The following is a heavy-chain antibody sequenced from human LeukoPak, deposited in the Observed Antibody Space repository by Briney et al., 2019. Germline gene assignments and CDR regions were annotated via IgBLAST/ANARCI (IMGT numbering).Heavy chain of an antibody. D-gene: IGHD1-1*01. CDR3: TRGDWNDDN. Sequence: GRSLRLSCSASGFTFGDYAMTWVRQAPGKGLEWLGMIRTKAHGGTTEYAASVKGRFTFSRDDSKSIAYLQMNSLKTEDTAVYYCTRGDWNDDNWGQGTLVTVYS. J-gene: IGHJ4*02. CDR2: IRTKAHGGTT. CDR1: GFTFGDYA. V-gene: IGHV3-49*04.